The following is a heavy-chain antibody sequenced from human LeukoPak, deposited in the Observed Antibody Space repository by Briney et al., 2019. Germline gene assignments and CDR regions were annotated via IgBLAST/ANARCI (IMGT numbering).Heavy chain of an antibody. J-gene: IGHJ4*02. CDR2: IYYTGST. Sequence: SETLSLTCTVSGGSISSYYWSWIRQPPGKGLEWIGYIYYTGSTNYNPSLKSRVTISVDTSKNQFSLKLSSVTAADTAVYYCARVHRAGYSYGQYYFGYWGQGTLVTVSS. CDR1: GGSISSYY. CDR3: ARVHRAGYSYGQYYFGY. D-gene: IGHD5-18*01. V-gene: IGHV4-59*08.